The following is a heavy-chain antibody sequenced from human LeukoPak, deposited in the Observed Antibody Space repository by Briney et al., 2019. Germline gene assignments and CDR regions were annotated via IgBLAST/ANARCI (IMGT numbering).Heavy chain of an antibody. CDR3: ARNLQGPFYYYYMDV. J-gene: IGHJ6*03. V-gene: IGHV1-18*01. D-gene: IGHD5-24*01. Sequence: GASVKVSCKASGYTFTSYGISWVRQAPGQGLEWMGWISAYNGNTNYAQKLQGRVTMTTDTSTSTAYMELRSLRSDDTAVYYCARNLQGPFYYYYMDVWGKGTTVTVSS. CDR1: GYTFTSYG. CDR2: ISAYNGNT.